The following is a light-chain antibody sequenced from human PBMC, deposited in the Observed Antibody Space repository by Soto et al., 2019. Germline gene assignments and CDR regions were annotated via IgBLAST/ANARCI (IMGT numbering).Light chain of an antibody. Sequence: QAVLTQPPSASGTPGQRVTISCSGSSSNIGSNAVNWYQQLPGTAPTLLIYSNNQRPSGVPDRFSGSKSGTSASLAVNGLQSEDEADYYCQTWGTGIRVFGGGTKLTVL. CDR2: SNN. CDR3: QTWGTGIRV. CDR1: SSNIGSNA. J-gene: IGLJ3*02. V-gene: IGLV1-44*01.